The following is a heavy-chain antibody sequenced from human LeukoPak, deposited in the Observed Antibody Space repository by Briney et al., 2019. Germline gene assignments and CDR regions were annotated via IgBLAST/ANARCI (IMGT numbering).Heavy chain of an antibody. D-gene: IGHD3-16*01. J-gene: IGHJ6*02. Sequence: GGSQSLFCAASGFTFSSYGMHWVRQAPGKGLEWVAVISYDGSNKYYADSVKGRFTISRDNSKNTLYLQMNSLRAEDTAVYYTAKANPSVMTYYYYGMDVWGQGTTVTVSS. V-gene: IGHV3-30*18. CDR2: ISYDGSNK. CDR1: GFTFSSYG. CDR3: AKANPSVMTYYYYGMDV.